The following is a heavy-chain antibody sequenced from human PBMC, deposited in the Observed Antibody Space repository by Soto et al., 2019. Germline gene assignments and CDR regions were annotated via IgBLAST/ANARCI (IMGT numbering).Heavy chain of an antibody. CDR1: GYTFIRYG. V-gene: IGHV1-18*01. CDR3: ARGVYYDNVWKKVNHYGLDR. D-gene: IGHD3-16*01. J-gene: IGHJ6*02. CDR2: ISPYNDYT. Sequence: QVQLVQSAAEVKKPGASVKVSCKASGYTFIRYGITWVRQAPGQGLEWVGWISPYNDYTEYAQKFHGRVTMTTDTSTKTVNLALRGLRSDDTAVYYCARGVYYDNVWKKVNHYGLDRWGQGTTVTVSS.